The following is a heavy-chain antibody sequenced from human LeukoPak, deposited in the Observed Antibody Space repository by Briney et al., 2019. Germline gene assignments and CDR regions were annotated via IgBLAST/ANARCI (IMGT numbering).Heavy chain of an antibody. CDR1: GFTFSSYG. D-gene: IGHD3-10*01. J-gene: IGHJ4*02. CDR2: ISYDGSNK. Sequence: GGSLRLSCAASGFTFSSYGMHWVRQAPGKGLEWVAVISYDGSNKYYADSVKGRFTISRDNPKNTLYLQMNSLRAEDTAVYYCAKPADVLLWVGELLWGQGTLVTVSS. CDR3: AKPADVLLWVGELL. V-gene: IGHV3-30*18.